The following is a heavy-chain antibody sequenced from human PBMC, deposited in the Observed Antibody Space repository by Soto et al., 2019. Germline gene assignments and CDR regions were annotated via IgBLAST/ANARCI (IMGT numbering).Heavy chain of an antibody. CDR1: GGSISSYY. J-gene: IGHJ2*01. Sequence: QVQLQESGPGLVKPSETLSLTCTVSGGSISSYYWSWIRQPPGKGLEWIGYIYYSGSTNYNPSLKSRVTISVDTSKNQFSLKLSSVTAADTAVYYCARGSQRWYFDLWGRGTLVTVSS. D-gene: IGHD2-2*01. CDR2: IYYSGST. V-gene: IGHV4-59*01. CDR3: ARGSQRWYFDL.